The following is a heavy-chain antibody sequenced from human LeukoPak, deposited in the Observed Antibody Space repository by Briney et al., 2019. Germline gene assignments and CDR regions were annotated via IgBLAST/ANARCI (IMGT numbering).Heavy chain of an antibody. Sequence: GGSLRLSCAASGFTFSSYAMSWVRQAPGKGLEWVSGTSGSGGSTYYAGSVKGRFTISRDNSKNTLYLQMNSLRVEDTAVYYCAENGGSQCYSHLDFWGQGTLVTVSS. CDR3: AENGGSQCYSHLDF. CDR1: GFTFSSYA. J-gene: IGHJ4*02. D-gene: IGHD2-15*01. CDR2: TSGSGGST. V-gene: IGHV3-23*01.